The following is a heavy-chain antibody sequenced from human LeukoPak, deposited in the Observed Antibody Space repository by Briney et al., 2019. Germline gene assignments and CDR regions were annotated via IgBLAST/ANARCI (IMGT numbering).Heavy chain of an antibody. CDR3: AKGSHDYGDYELDY. CDR2: ISWNSGSI. Sequence: GGSLRLSCAASGFTFDYYAMHWVRQAPGKGLEWVSGISWNSGSIGYADSVKGRFTISRDNAKNSLYLQMNSLRAEDTAFYYCAKGSHDYGDYELDYWGQGTLVTVSS. J-gene: IGHJ4*02. CDR1: GFTFDYYA. D-gene: IGHD4-17*01. V-gene: IGHV3-9*01.